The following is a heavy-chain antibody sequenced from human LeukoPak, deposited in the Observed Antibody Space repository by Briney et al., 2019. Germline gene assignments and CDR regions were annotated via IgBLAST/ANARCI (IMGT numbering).Heavy chain of an antibody. CDR3: ARGGGYASPIGY. D-gene: IGHD5-12*01. CDR2: IYHSGST. V-gene: IGHV4-59*01. Sequence: MPSETLSLTCTLSGGSISTYYWGWIRQAPGKGLEWIGYIYHSGSTNYNPSLKSRVTISVDTSKNQFSLKLSSVTAADTAVYYCARGGGYASPIGYWGQGALVTVSS. CDR1: GGSISTYY. J-gene: IGHJ4*02.